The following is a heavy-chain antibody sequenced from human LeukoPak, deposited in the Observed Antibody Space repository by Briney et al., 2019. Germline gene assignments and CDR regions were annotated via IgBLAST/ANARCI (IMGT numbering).Heavy chain of an antibody. J-gene: IGHJ4*02. Sequence: GGSLRLSCAASGFTFSIFGMHWVRQAPGKGREWVAVILYDGSEKSYADSLKGRFTISRDNSKNTLYLQINSLRAEDTAVYYCAKCRERSTSCYYFDYWGQGTLVTVSS. CDR1: GFTFSIFG. CDR3: AKCRERSTSCYYFDY. CDR2: ILYDGSEK. V-gene: IGHV3-30*18. D-gene: IGHD2-2*01.